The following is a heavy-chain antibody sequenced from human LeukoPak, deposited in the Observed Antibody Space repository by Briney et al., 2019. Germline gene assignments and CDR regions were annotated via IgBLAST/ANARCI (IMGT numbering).Heavy chain of an antibody. J-gene: IGHJ4*02. D-gene: IGHD3-3*01. CDR1: GFTFTGYW. CDR2: IKQDGSEK. CDR3: AKNRGSAYYADY. Sequence: GGSLRLSCAGSGFTFTGYWMSWVRQAPGKGLEWVAHIKQDGSEKNYVDSVKGRFTISRDNAKNSLYLQMNSLRAEDTAVYYCAKNRGSAYYADYWGQGTLVTVSS. V-gene: IGHV3-7*01.